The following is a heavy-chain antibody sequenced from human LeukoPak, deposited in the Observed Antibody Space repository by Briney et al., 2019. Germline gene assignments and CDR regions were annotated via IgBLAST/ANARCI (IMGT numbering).Heavy chain of an antibody. CDR2: ISWNSGSI. D-gene: IGHD2-2*01. J-gene: IGHJ4*02. Sequence: GGSLRLSCAASGFTFDDYAMHWVRQAPGKGLEWVSGISWNSGSIGYADSVKGRFTISRDNAKNSLYLQMNSLRAEDTALYYRAKEGYCSSTSCFYFDYWGQGTLVTVSS. V-gene: IGHV3-9*01. CDR3: AKEGYCSSTSCFYFDY. CDR1: GFTFDDYA.